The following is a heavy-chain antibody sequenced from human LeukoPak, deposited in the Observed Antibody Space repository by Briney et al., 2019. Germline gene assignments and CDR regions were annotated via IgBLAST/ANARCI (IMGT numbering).Heavy chain of an antibody. V-gene: IGHV3-74*01. CDR2: INSDGTDT. CDR3: ARDPYSGGYGPYYYYYMDV. J-gene: IGHJ6*03. CDR1: GFIFSSYW. D-gene: IGHD1-26*01. Sequence: GGSLRLSCAGSGFIFSSYWIHWVRQVPGKELVWVSQINSDGTDTPYADSVKGRFTISRDNAQNSLYLQMNSLRAEDTAVYYCARDPYSGGYGPYYYYYMDVWGKGTTVTISS.